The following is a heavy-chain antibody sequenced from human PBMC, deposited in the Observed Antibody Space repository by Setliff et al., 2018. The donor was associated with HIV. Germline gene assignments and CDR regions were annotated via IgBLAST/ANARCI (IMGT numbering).Heavy chain of an antibody. CDR3: ARDHYGDVWGTYRPDAFDV. CDR1: GGFISSYY. D-gene: IGHD3-16*02. J-gene: IGHJ3*01. V-gene: IGHV4-4*07. CDR2: IYTSGST. Sequence: SETLSLTCTVSGGFISSYYWNWIRQPAGKGLEWIGRIYTSGSTNYKPSLKSRVTISVDTSKNQFSLKLSSVTAADMALNYCARDHYGDVWGTYRPDAFDVWGQGTMVTVSS.